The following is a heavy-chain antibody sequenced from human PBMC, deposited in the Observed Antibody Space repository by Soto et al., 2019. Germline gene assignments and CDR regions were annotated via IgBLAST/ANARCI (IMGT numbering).Heavy chain of an antibody. Sequence: SETLSLTCSVSGASIAGSSYWSWIRQPAGKGLEWIGRFSLSGTTNYSPSLRSRVTMSADVSKNQFSLRLRSLTAADTAVYFCARVKATLYRHYYFDYWGQGTPVTVSS. J-gene: IGHJ4*02. CDR2: FSLSGTT. CDR3: ARVKATLYRHYYFDY. V-gene: IGHV4-4*07. CDR1: GASIAGSSY. D-gene: IGHD5-12*01.